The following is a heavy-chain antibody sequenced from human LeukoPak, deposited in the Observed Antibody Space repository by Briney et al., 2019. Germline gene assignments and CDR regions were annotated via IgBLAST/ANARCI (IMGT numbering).Heavy chain of an antibody. V-gene: IGHV4-4*02. CDR3: ARRGGHNYDIILPIDY. CDR1: GVSISSSDW. CDR2: XYHSGST. Sequence: SETLSLTGAVSGVSISSSDWWRWVRQPPGKGXXXXXXXYHSGSTNYNPSLKSRVTISVDKSKNQFSLKLSSVTAADTAVYYCARRGGHNYDIILPIDYWGQGTLVTVSS. J-gene: IGHJ4*02. D-gene: IGHD3-9*01.